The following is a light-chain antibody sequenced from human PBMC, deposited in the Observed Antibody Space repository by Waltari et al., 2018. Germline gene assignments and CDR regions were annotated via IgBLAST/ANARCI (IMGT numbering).Light chain of an antibody. J-gene: IGLJ3*02. CDR2: VNS. CDR3: AAWDDSLNGRV. CDR1: PSNIGGNT. Sequence: QSVLTQPPSASGTPGQRVTISCFGSPSNIGGNTVNWYQHLPGTAPKGLIFVNSARPSGVPDRFSGSKSGTSASLAMSGLQSEDEADYYGAAWDDSLNGRVFGGGTKLTVL. V-gene: IGLV1-44*01.